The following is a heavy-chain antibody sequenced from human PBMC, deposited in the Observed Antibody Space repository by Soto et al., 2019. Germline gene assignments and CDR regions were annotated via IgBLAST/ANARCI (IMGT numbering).Heavy chain of an antibody. V-gene: IGHV3-53*01. CDR3: ATSRVAGHFDK. J-gene: IGHJ4*02. D-gene: IGHD6-19*01. CDR1: GFTVSDNY. CDR2: LYAGLTT. Sequence: EVHLVESGGALIQPGESLRLSCAVSGFTVSDNYMAWVRQAPGKGLEWVSILYAGLTTFYTDSVKGRFTISRDTPRNTLFLQMNNLRTEDTAVYYCATSRVAGHFDKWGQGTLVTVSS.